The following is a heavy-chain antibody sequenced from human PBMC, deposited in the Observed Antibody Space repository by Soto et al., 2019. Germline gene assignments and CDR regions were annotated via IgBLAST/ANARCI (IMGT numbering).Heavy chain of an antibody. CDR3: ASLNNGSSGDGRIDV. J-gene: IGHJ6*02. D-gene: IGHD1-26*01. CDR1: GGTFNTYT. Sequence: QVQLVQSGAEMKKPGSSVKVSCKASGGTFNTYTISWVRQVPGQGLEWMGGIMPLYAKPTYAQPFLGRLTIAADEQTSTVYMELSSLRSEDTALYYCASLNNGSSGDGRIDVWGRGTAVSVSS. CDR2: IMPLYAKP. V-gene: IGHV1-69*01.